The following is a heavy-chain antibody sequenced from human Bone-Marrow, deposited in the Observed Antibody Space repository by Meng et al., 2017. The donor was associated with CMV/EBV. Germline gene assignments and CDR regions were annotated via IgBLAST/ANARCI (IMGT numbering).Heavy chain of an antibody. CDR1: GYSFTTYW. D-gene: IGHD3-16*01. V-gene: IGHV5-51*01. J-gene: IGHJ4*02. CDR3: VRGWGANIYFDY. CDR2: IYPGDSDT. Sequence: KVSCKASGYSFTTYWIGWVRQVPGKGLEWMGMIYPGDSDTKYSPSFQGQVTISADKSISTAYLKWSGLKASDTAMYYCVRGWGANIYFDYWGQGTLVTVSS.